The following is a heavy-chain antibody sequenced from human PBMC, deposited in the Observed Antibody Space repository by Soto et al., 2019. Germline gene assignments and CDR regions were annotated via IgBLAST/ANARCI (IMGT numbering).Heavy chain of an antibody. CDR1: GFSLANYP. Sequence: GGSLRLSCVSSGFSLANYPMNWVRQTPGKGLEWISYSSPRGDTIYYADSVEGRFTISRDNARNSLSLHMSSLRDEDSALYYCAKGPHTNVGWPYYFESWGQGVPVTVSS. D-gene: IGHD6-19*01. CDR2: SSPRGDTI. V-gene: IGHV3-48*02. CDR3: AKGPHTNVGWPYYFES. J-gene: IGHJ4*02.